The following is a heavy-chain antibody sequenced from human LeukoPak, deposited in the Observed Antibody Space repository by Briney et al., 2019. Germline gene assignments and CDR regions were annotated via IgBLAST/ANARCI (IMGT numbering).Heavy chain of an antibody. V-gene: IGHV3-49*04. D-gene: IGHD7-27*01. CDR2: IRSKAYGGTT. CDR3: TRAWGDFDY. J-gene: IGHJ4*02. Sequence: GGSLRLSCAASGFTFSSYSMSWVRQAPGKGLEWVGFIRSKAYGGTTEYAASVKGRFTISRDDSKSIAYLQMNSLKTEDTAVYYCTRAWGDFDYWGQGTLVTVSS. CDR1: GFTFSSYS.